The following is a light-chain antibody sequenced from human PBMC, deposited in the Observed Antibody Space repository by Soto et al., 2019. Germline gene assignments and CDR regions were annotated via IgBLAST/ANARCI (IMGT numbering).Light chain of an antibody. Sequence: QLVLTQPSSLSASPGASASLTCTLRSGINVGTYRIYWYQQKPGSPPQYLLNYKSDSDKQQGSGVPSRFSGSKDASANAGILLISGLQSEDEADYYCMIWHSSAVVFGGGTKLTVL. CDR1: SGINVGTYR. J-gene: IGLJ2*01. CDR3: MIWHSSAVV. CDR2: YKSDSDK. V-gene: IGLV5-45*03.